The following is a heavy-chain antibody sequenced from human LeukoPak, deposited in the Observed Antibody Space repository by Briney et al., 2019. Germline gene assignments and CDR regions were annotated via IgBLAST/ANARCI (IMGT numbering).Heavy chain of an antibody. J-gene: IGHJ4*02. D-gene: IGHD5-18*01. Sequence: SVKVSCTASGGTFSSYAISWVRQAPGQGLEWMGGIIPIFGTANYAQKFQGRVTITADESTSTAYMELSSLRSEDTAVYYCARVQDTAMGRVDYWGQGTLVTVSS. CDR3: ARVQDTAMGRVDY. V-gene: IGHV1-69*13. CDR1: GGTFSSYA. CDR2: IIPIFGTA.